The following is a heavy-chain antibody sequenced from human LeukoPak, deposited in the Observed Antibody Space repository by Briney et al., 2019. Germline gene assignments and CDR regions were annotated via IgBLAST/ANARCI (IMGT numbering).Heavy chain of an antibody. CDR2: INHSGST. V-gene: IGHV4-34*09. D-gene: IGHD2/OR15-2a*01. CDR1: GGSFSGYY. J-gene: IGHJ4*02. Sequence: SETLSLTCAVYGGSFSGYYWSWIRQPPGKGLEWIGEINHSGSTYYNPSLKSRVTISVDTSKNQFSLKLSSVTAADTAVYYCARALPQPLVLFDYWGQGTLVTVSS. CDR3: ARALPQPLVLFDY.